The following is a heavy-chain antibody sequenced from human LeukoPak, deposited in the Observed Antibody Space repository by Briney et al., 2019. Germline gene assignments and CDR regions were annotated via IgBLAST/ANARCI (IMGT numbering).Heavy chain of an antibody. V-gene: IGHV3-21*01. J-gene: IGHJ4*02. CDR3: ARDLSLGAPGGFDY. Sequence: GGPRRLSFAAPGFTLRGYGMTWVRRAPGKGLKGVSTISSSSTYIYYADSVKGRFTISRDNAESSVYLQMDSLRGDDTAVYYCARDLSLGAPGGFDYWGQGTLVTVSS. D-gene: IGHD3-16*01. CDR1: GFTLRGYG. CDR2: ISSSSTYI.